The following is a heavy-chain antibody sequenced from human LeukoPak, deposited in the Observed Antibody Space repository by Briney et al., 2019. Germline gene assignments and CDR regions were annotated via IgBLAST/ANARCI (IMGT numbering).Heavy chain of an antibody. Sequence: GGSLRLSCAASGFTFSSYWMNWVRQAPGKGLKWVANIKKDGSEENYVDSVKGRFTISRDNAKNTLYLQMNSLRAEDTAVYYCAGGSGWLIDYWGQGTLVTVSS. CDR3: AGGSGWLIDY. CDR1: GFTFSSYW. D-gene: IGHD6-19*01. V-gene: IGHV3-7*04. J-gene: IGHJ4*02. CDR2: IKKDGSEE.